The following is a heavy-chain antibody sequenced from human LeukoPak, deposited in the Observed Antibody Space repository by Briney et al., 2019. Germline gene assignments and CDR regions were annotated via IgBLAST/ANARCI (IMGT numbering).Heavy chain of an antibody. CDR1: GYTFTGYY. Sequence: ASVKVSCKASGYTFTGYYMHWVRQAPGQGLEWMGWINPNSGGTNYAQKFQGRVTMTRDTSISTAYMELGRLRSDDTAVYYCARGSDILTGPFDYWGQGTLVTVSS. D-gene: IGHD3-9*01. J-gene: IGHJ4*02. CDR3: ARGSDILTGPFDY. CDR2: INPNSGGT. V-gene: IGHV1-2*02.